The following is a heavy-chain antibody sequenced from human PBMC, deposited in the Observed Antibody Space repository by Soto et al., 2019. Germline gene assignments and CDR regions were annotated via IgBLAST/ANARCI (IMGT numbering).Heavy chain of an antibody. CDR2: IYSVGST. CDR3: DDFWGGYYQ. D-gene: IGHD3-3*01. V-gene: IGHV3-66*01. CDR1: GFTVSSSQ. Sequence: EVQLVESGGGLVQPGGSLRLSCAVSGFTVSSSQMRWVRQAPGKGLEWVSVIYSVGSTFYADSVIGRFTIARDNSKNTLYLQMNSRRVDDTAVYYCDDFWGGYYQGGQGTLVTVSS. J-gene: IGHJ4*02.